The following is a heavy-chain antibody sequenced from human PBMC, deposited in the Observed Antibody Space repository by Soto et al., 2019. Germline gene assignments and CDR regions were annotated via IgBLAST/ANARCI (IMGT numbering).Heavy chain of an antibody. J-gene: IGHJ6*03. CDR2: ISYSGIA. V-gene: IGHV4-59*01. D-gene: IGHD2-8*01. Sequence: PSETLSLTCTVSGGSINSYYWSWIRQPPGKGLEWIGYISYSGIATYNPSLKSRVTISLDTSKNQFSLKLSSLTAADTAVYFCAGVKMVFYYMDVWGKGITVTVSS. CDR1: GGSINSYY. CDR3: AGVKMVFYYMDV.